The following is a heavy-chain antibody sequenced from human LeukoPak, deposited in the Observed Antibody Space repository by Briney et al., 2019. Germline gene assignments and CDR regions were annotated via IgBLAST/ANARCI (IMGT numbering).Heavy chain of an antibody. CDR3: ARRSYNSPFRY. CDR2: INHSGST. J-gene: IGHJ4*02. D-gene: IGHD5-24*01. Sequence: SETLPLTCAVYGGSFSGYYWSWIRQPPGKGLEWIGEINHSGSTNYNPSLKSRVTISVDTSKNHFSLNLRSVTAADTAVYYCARRSYNSPFRYWGQGTPVTVSS. CDR1: GGSFSGYY. V-gene: IGHV4-34*01.